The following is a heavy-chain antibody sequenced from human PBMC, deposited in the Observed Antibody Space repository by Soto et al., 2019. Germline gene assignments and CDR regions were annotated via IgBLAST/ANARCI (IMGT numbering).Heavy chain of an antibody. CDR2: IYYSVST. CDR3: ARHYSSGSRNWFDP. CDR1: CGSINSSSYF. Sequence: SETLSLTCSVSCGSINSSSYFWGWVRQPPGKGLEWIGSIYYSVSTYYNPSLRSRVTISVDTSKNQFSLKLSSVTAADTAVFYCARHYSSGSRNWFDPWGQGTLVNVSS. J-gene: IGHJ5*02. D-gene: IGHD6-19*01. V-gene: IGHV4-39*01.